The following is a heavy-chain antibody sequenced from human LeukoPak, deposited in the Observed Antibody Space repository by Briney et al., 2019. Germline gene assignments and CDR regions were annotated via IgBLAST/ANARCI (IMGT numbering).Heavy chain of an antibody. D-gene: IGHD6-19*01. Sequence: GASVKVSCKASGCTFTDYYIHWVRQAPGQGLEWMGWINPNSGGTNYAQKFQGRVTMTRDTSISTAYMELSRLRSDDAAVYYCARDPLRGGWTDFDYWGQGTLVTVSS. CDR1: GCTFTDYY. CDR2: INPNSGGT. V-gene: IGHV1-2*02. CDR3: ARDPLRGGWTDFDY. J-gene: IGHJ4*02.